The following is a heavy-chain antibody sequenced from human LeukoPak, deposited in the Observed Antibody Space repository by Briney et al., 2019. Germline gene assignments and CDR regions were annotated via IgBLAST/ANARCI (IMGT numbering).Heavy chain of an antibody. V-gene: IGHV4-61*02. CDR3: ARGGGPAAGQFDY. CDR2: IYTSGST. D-gene: IGHD3-16*01. CDR1: GGSISSGSYY. Sequence: SETLSLTCTVSGGSISSGSYYWSWIRQPAGTGLEWIGRIYTSGSTNYNPSLKSRVTISVDTSKNQFSLKLSSVTAADTAVYYCARGGGPAAGQFDYWGQGTLVTVSS. J-gene: IGHJ4*02.